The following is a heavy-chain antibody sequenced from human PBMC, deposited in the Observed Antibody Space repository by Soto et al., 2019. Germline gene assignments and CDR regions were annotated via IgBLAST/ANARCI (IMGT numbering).Heavy chain of an antibody. J-gene: IGHJ6*02. CDR2: IHSGGDT. V-gene: IGHV3-66*01. D-gene: IGHD1-7*01. Sequence: EVQLVESGGDLVQPGGSLRLSCAASGFAVSSNYMTWVRQAPGKGLEWVSVIHSGGDTHYADSVRGRFTISRDNSKNTQYLQMDSLRAEDTAEYYCARSRTGTTYGGMAVWGQGTTVTVSS. CDR3: ARSRTGTTYGGMAV. CDR1: GFAVSSNY.